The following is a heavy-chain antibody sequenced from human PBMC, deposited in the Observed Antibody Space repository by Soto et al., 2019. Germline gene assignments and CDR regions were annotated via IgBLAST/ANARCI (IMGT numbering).Heavy chain of an antibody. CDR1: GGSISSYY. V-gene: IGHV4-59*01. CDR3: ARDLNTARVY. CDR2: IYYSGST. D-gene: IGHD5-18*01. Sequence: SETLSLTCTVSGGSISSYYWSCIRQPPGKGLEWIGYIYYSGSTNYNPSLKSRVTISVDTSKNQFSLKLSSVTAADTAVYYCARDLNTARVYWGQGTLVTVSS. J-gene: IGHJ4*02.